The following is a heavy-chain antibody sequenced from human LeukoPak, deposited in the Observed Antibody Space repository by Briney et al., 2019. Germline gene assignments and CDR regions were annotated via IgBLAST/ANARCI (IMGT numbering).Heavy chain of an antibody. CDR3: ATPRSGWWSFDD. V-gene: IGHV3-21*01. Sequence: PGGSLRLSCVASGFSFSSYSMNWVRQAPGKGLEWVSSITTSSSSITYADSMKGRLTISRDNDQNSLYLQMDSLTAEDTAVYYCATPRSGWWSFDDWGQGTLVTVSS. CDR1: GFSFSSYS. J-gene: IGHJ4*02. CDR2: ITTSSSSI. D-gene: IGHD6-13*01.